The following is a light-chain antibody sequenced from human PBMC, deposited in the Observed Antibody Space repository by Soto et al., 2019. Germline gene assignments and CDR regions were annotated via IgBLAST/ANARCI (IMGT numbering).Light chain of an antibody. CDR1: RSNIGAGYD. Sequence: QSVLTQPPSVSGVPGQKITISCTGSRSNIGAGYDVHWYQQFRGTAPKLLIYGNKNRPSGVPDRFSGSKSGTSASLAITGLQAEDEADYYCQSVDSSGAFHVFGTGTKLTVL. CDR3: QSVDSSGAFHV. CDR2: GNK. V-gene: IGLV1-40*02. J-gene: IGLJ1*01.